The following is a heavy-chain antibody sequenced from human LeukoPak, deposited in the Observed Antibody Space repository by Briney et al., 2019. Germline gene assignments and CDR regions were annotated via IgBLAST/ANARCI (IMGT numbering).Heavy chain of an antibody. CDR2: IRYDGSDK. Sequence: GGSLRLSCAASGFTFSRYGMHWVRQAPGKGLEWVAFIRYDGSDKYYADSVKGRFTISRDNFKNTVYLQINSLRVEDTAMYYCAKEGSDDYWGQGTLVTVSS. J-gene: IGHJ4*02. CDR3: AKEGSDDY. CDR1: GFTFSRYG. V-gene: IGHV3-30*02.